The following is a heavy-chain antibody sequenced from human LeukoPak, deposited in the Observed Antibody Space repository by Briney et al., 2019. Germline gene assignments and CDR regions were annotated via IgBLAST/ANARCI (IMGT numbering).Heavy chain of an antibody. J-gene: IGHJ4*02. Sequence: SETLSLTCTVSGGSISSYYWSWIRQPPGKGLEWIGYIYYSGSTNYKPSLKSRVTISVDTSKNQFSLKLSSVTAAGTAVYYCATTTIRLGYWGQGTLVTVSS. CDR1: GGSISSYY. D-gene: IGHD1-26*01. V-gene: IGHV4-59*12. CDR3: ATTTIRLGY. CDR2: IYYSGST.